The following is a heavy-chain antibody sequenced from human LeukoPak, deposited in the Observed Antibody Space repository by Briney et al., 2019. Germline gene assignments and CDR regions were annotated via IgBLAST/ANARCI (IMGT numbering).Heavy chain of an antibody. D-gene: IGHD6-19*01. CDR2: ISYDGSNK. V-gene: IGHV3-30*04. Sequence: GGSLRLSCAASGFTFSSYAMHWGRQAPGKGLEWVAVISYDGSNKYYADSVKGRFTISRDNSKNTLYLQMNSLRAEDTAVYYCARDETRQQWLVKLDYWGQGTLVTASS. CDR1: GFTFSSYA. J-gene: IGHJ4*02. CDR3: ARDETRQQWLVKLDY.